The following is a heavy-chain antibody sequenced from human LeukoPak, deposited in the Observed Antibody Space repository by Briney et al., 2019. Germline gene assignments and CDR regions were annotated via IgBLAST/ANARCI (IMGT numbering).Heavy chain of an antibody. CDR2: ISSSSSYI. D-gene: IGHD4-17*01. CDR1: GFTFSNYT. J-gene: IGHJ4*02. CDR3: ARDYYGDSYFDY. V-gene: IGHV3-21*04. Sequence: GGSLRLSCAASGFTFSNYTMNWVRQAPGKGLEWVLSISSSSSYIHYADSVKGRFSISRDNAKNSLYLQMNSLRAEDTALYYCARDYYGDSYFDYWGQGTLVTVSS.